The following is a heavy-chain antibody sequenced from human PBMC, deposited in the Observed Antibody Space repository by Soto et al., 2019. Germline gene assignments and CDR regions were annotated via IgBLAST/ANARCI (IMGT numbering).Heavy chain of an antibody. Sequence: PSETRSLTCPVSGGSISSSSYYWGWIRQPPGKGLEWIGSIYYSGSTYYNPSLKSRVTISVDTSKNQFSLKLSSVTAADTAVYYCARRLTMVRGVIPRFDPWGQGTLVTV. CDR2: IYYSGST. D-gene: IGHD3-10*01. J-gene: IGHJ5*02. V-gene: IGHV4-39*01. CDR1: GGSISSSSYY. CDR3: ARRLTMVRGVIPRFDP.